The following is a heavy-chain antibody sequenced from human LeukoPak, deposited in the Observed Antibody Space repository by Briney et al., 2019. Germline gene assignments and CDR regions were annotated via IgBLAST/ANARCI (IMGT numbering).Heavy chain of an antibody. CDR3: TKDGIVVSYFDY. Sequence: GGSLRLSCAASGFTFSSYGIHWVRQAPGKGLEWVTIISYDGSNKYYADSVKGRFTISRDNSKNTLYLQMNSLRAEDTAMYYCTKDGIVVSYFDYWGQGTLVTVSS. D-gene: IGHD3-22*01. J-gene: IGHJ4*02. CDR1: GFTFSSYG. CDR2: ISYDGSNK. V-gene: IGHV3-30*18.